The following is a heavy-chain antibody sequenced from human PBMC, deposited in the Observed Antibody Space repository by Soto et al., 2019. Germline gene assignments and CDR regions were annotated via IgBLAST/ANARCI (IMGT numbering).Heavy chain of an antibody. J-gene: IGHJ4*02. Sequence: GGSLRLSYAASGFTFTRYSMNWVRQSPGKGLEWVSSISSTTNYIYYGDSMKGRFTISRDNAKNSLYLEMNSLRAEDTAVYYCARESEDLTSNFDYWGQGTLVTVSS. V-gene: IGHV3-21*06. CDR2: ISSTTNYI. CDR1: GFTFTRYS. CDR3: ARESEDLTSNFDY.